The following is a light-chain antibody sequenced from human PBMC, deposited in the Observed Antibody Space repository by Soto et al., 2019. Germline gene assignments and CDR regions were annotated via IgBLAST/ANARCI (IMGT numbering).Light chain of an antibody. CDR1: SSDVGGYTF. V-gene: IGLV2-8*01. CDR2: EVT. J-gene: IGLJ1*01. Sequence: QSVLTQPPSASGSPGQSVTISCTGTSSDVGGYTFVSWFQQHPGKAPKLMIYEVTKRPSGVPDRLSGSKSGNTASLTVSGLQAEDEADYYCSSYAGSNNFVFGTGTKVTVL. CDR3: SSYAGSNNFV.